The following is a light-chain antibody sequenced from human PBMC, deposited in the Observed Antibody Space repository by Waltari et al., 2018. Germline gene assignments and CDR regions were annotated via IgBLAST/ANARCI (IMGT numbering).Light chain of an antibody. Sequence: DIRMTQSPSFVSASVGDSVTITCRASQDISRWLAWHRQKPGKAPELLIYAASSLQSGVPSRFSGRGAVTDFSLIISDLHPEDFASYFCQHTHSFPHSFGGGTTLDI. J-gene: IGKJ4*01. V-gene: IGKV1-12*01. CDR2: AAS. CDR3: QHTHSFPHS. CDR1: QDISRW.